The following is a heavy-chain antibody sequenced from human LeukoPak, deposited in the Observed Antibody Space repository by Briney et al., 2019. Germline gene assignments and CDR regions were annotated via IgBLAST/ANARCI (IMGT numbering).Heavy chain of an antibody. CDR1: GGSISSGDYY. J-gene: IGHJ3*02. CDR3: ATGLGDAFDI. Sequence: SETLSLTCTVSGGSISSGDYYWSWIHQPPGKGLEWIGYIYYSGSTYYNPSLKSRVTISVDTFKNQFSLKLSSVTAADTAVYYCATGLGDAFDIWGQGTMVTVSS. D-gene: IGHD5-12*01. V-gene: IGHV4-30-4*01. CDR2: IYYSGST.